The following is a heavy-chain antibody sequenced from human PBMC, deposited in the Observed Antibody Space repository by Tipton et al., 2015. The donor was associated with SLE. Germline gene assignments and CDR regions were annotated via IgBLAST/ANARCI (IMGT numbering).Heavy chain of an antibody. J-gene: IGHJ4*02. CDR3: AREPHGGSD. Sequence: LRLSCTVSGGSISSSSYYWGWIRQPPGKGLEWIGYIYYSGSTNYNPSLKSRVTISVDTSKNQFSLKLSSVTAADTAVYYCAREPHGGSDWGQGTLVTVSS. CDR1: GGSISSSSYY. V-gene: IGHV4-61*01. CDR2: IYYSGST. D-gene: IGHD3-16*01.